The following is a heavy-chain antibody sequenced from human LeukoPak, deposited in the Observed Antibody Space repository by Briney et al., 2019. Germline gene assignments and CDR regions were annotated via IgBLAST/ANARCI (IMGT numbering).Heavy chain of an antibody. CDR1: GFTFSTYG. CDR2: IRYDGSQK. D-gene: IGHD3-10*01. Sequence: GGSLRLSCAASGFTFSTYGMHWVRQAPGRGLEWVAVIRYDGSQKYYADSMKGRFTISRDNSNNTLYLQMNSLRAEGTAVYYCARDSYYGSETYTHFDYWGQGTLVTVSS. V-gene: IGHV3-33*01. J-gene: IGHJ4*02. CDR3: ARDSYYGSETYTHFDY.